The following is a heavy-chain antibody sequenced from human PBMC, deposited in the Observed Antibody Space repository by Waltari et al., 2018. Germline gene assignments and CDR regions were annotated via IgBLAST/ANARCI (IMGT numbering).Heavy chain of an antibody. CDR2: IYFSGTT. CDR3: ATSDSRSSRATYLNWFDP. D-gene: IGHD2-2*02. V-gene: IGHV4-31*11. J-gene: IGHJ5*02. CDR1: GVSLSSRGYY. Sequence: QVQLQESGPGLVKPSQTLSLPCAVPGVSLSSRGYYWSWVRQPPGRGLEYIGYIYFSGTTYYNPSLESRVSMSLDTSKNQFSLKLNSVSAADMAVYYCATSDSRSSRATYLNWFDPWGQGISVTVSS.